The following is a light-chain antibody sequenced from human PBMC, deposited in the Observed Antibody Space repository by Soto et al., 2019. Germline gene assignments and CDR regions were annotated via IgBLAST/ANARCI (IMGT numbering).Light chain of an antibody. V-gene: IGKV3-15*01. CDR1: QRVSSK. CDR2: GAS. J-gene: IGKJ2*01. CDR3: QQYNNWPQT. Sequence: EIVMTQSPVTLSVSPGERATLSCRASQRVSSKLAWYQQKPGQAPRLLIYGASTRATVIPARFSGSGSGTEFTLSISSLQSEDFAVYYCQQYNNWPQTFGQGTKLEIK.